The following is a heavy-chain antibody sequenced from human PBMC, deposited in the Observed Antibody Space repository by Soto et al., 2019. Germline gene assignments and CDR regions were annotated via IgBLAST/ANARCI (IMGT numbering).Heavy chain of an antibody. Sequence: LRLSCAASGFTFSSYAMSWVRQAPGKGLEWVSAISGSGGSTYYADSVKGRFTISRDNSKNTLYLQMNSLRAEDTAVYYCAKSPRLXTYYYDSSGYHGVWFDYWGQGTLVTVSS. J-gene: IGHJ4*02. CDR1: GFTFSSYA. D-gene: IGHD3-22*01. CDR3: AKSPRLXTYYYDSSGYHGVWFDY. V-gene: IGHV3-23*01. CDR2: ISGSGGST.